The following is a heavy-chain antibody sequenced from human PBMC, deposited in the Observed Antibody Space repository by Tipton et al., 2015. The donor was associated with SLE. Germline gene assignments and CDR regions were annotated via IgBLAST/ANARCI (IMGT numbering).Heavy chain of an antibody. CDR1: GAYIRSSEHY. CDR3: IRSPNYDFMDI. V-gene: IGHV4-31*03. CDR2: IHYNGNT. J-gene: IGHJ6*03. Sequence: TLSLTCTVSGAYIRSSEHYWSWIRQNPGKGLEWIGYIHYNGNTNYNPSLKSRVTMSVDTSKNQFSLELRSVLVADTAVYYCIRSPNYDFMDIWGKGTTVTVSS.